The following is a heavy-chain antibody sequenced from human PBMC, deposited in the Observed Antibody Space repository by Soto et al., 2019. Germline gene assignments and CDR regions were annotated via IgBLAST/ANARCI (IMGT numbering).Heavy chain of an antibody. V-gene: IGHV1-18*01. CDR2: ISAHNGNT. Sequence: QVHLVQSGAEVKKPGASVKVSCKGSGYIFTTYGITWVRQAPGQGLEWMGWISAHNGNTNYAQKLQGRVTVTRDTSTSTAYMELRNLRSDDTAVYYCARGRYVDYWGQGARVTVSS. CDR3: ARGRYVDY. J-gene: IGHJ4*02. D-gene: IGHD1-1*01. CDR1: GYIFTTYG.